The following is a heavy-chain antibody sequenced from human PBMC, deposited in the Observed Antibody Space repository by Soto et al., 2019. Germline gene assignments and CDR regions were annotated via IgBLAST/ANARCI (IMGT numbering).Heavy chain of an antibody. CDR1: GFTVSSNY. V-gene: IGHV3-66*01. CDR3: ARFNLIPSSTTEALDY. D-gene: IGHD2-2*01. J-gene: IGHJ4*02. Sequence: PGGSLRLSCAASGFTVSSNYMSWVRQAPGKGLEWVSVIYSGGSTYYADSVKGRFTISRDNSKNTLYLQMNSLRAEDTAVYYCARFNLIPSSTTEALDYWGQRTLVTVSS. CDR2: IYSGGST.